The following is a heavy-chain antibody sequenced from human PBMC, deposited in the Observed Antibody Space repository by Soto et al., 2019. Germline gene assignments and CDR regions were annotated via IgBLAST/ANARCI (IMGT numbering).Heavy chain of an antibody. CDR3: ARHRVVPAAIKYYYGMDV. CDR1: GYSFTSYW. J-gene: IGHJ6*02. D-gene: IGHD2-2*01. Sequence: GESLTLSCKGSGYSFTSYWISWVRQMPGKGLEWMGRIDPSDSYTNYSPSFQGHVTISADKSISTAYLQWSSLKASGTAMYYCARHRVVPAAIKYYYGMDVWGQGTTVTVSS. V-gene: IGHV5-10-1*01. CDR2: IDPSDSYT.